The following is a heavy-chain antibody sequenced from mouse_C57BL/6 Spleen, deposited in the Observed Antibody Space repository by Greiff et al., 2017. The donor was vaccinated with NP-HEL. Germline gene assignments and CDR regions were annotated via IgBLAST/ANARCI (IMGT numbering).Heavy chain of an antibody. Sequence: VQLKQSGPELVKPGASVKISCKASGYSFTGYYMNWVKQSPEKSLEWIGEINPSTGGTTYNQKFKDKATLTVDKSSSTAYMQLKSLTSEDSAVYYGARRGGDYYGRKAFFDYWGQGTTLTVSS. D-gene: IGHD1-1*01. CDR2: INPSTGGT. CDR3: ARRGGDYYGRKAFFDY. V-gene: IGHV1-42*01. J-gene: IGHJ2*01. CDR1: GYSFTGYY.